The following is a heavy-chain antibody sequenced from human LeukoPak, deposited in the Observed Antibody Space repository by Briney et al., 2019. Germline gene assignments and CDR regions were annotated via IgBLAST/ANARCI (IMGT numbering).Heavy chain of an antibody. Sequence: SETLSLTCTVSGGSISSYYWSWIRQPPGKGLEWIGYIYYSGSTNYNPSLKSRVTISVDTSKNQFSLKLSPVTAADTAVYYCARGRDGYKRFDYWGQGTLVTVSS. CDR2: IYYSGST. J-gene: IGHJ4*02. D-gene: IGHD5-24*01. CDR1: GGSISSYY. CDR3: ARGRDGYKRFDY. V-gene: IGHV4-59*01.